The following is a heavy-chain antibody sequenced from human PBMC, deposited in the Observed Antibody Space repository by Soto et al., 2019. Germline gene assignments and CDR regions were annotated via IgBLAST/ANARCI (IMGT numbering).Heavy chain of an antibody. Sequence: SETLTLTCTFSGDSVTSHYLTWIRRSPEKGLEWIGYIHYTGFSHYNPSLKSRLTISVDTSTNQFTLHLTSVTSAYTAVYYYVRGHNAIHVSGRVFDLWGRGTLVTVSS. CDR2: IHYTGFS. CDR3: VRGHNAIHVSGRVFDL. D-gene: IGHD5-18*01. V-gene: IGHV4-59*02. CDR1: GDSVTSHY. J-gene: IGHJ2*01.